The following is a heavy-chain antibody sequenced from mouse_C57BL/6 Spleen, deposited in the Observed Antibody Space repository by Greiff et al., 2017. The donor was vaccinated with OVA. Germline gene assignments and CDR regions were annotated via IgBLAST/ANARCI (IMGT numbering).Heavy chain of an antibody. V-gene: IGHV1-54*01. D-gene: IGHD1-1*01. CDR2: INPGSGGT. J-gene: IGHJ3*01. Sequence: QVQLQQSGAELVRPGTSVKVSCKASGYAFTNYLIEWVKQRPGQGLEWIGVINPGSGGTNYNEKFKGKATLTADKSSSTAYMQLSSLTSEDSAVYFCARSGILRRHAWFAYWGQGTLVTVSA. CDR1: GYAFTNYL. CDR3: ARSGILRRHAWFAY.